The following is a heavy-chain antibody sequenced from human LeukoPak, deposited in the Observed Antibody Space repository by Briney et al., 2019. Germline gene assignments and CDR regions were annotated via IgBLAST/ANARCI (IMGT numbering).Heavy chain of an antibody. V-gene: IGHV3-30*02. CDR3: AKEEVAGYIEGY. CDR2: IRYDGSNK. J-gene: IGHJ4*02. Sequence: GGSLRLSCAASGFTFSSYGMHWVRQAPGKGLEWVAFIRYDGSNKYYADSVEGRFTISRGNSKNTLYLQMNSLRAEDTAVYYCAKEEVAGYIEGYWGQGTLVTVSS. CDR1: GFTFSSYG. D-gene: IGHD6-19*01.